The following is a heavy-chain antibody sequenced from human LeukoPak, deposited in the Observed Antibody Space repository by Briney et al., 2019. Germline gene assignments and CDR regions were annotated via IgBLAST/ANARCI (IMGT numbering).Heavy chain of an antibody. J-gene: IGHJ5*02. D-gene: IGHD2/OR15-2a*01. V-gene: IGHV4-4*07. CDR2: IYTSGST. CDR3: ARAGNNWFDP. Sequence: WIGRIYTSGSTNSNPSLKSRVTMSVDTSKNQFSLKLSSVTAADTAVYYCARAGNNWFDPWGQGTLVTVSS.